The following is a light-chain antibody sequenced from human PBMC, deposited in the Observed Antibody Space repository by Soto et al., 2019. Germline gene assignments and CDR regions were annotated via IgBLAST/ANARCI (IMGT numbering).Light chain of an antibody. CDR2: AAS. CDR1: QSISNY. Sequence: DIQMTQSPSSLSASVGDSVTITCRASQSISNYLNWYQQKPGKAPKLLVYAASSLQSRVPSRFSGSGSGTDFTLTISSLQPEDFATYYCQQSYSTPFTCGPGTKVDIK. CDR3: QQSYSTPFT. V-gene: IGKV1-39*01. J-gene: IGKJ3*01.